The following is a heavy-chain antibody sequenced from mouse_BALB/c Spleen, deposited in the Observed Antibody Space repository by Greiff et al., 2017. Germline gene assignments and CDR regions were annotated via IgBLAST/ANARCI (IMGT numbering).Heavy chain of an antibody. CDR1: GYTFTSYW. V-gene: IGHV1-7*01. CDR2: INPSTGYT. Sequence: QVQLQQSGAELAKPGASVKMSCKASGYTFTSYWMHWVKHRPGQGLEWIGYINPSTGYTEYNQKFKDKATLTADKSSSTAYMQLSSLTSEDSAVYYCARERRYHYYAMDYWGQGTSVTVSS. J-gene: IGHJ4*01. CDR3: ARERRYHYYAMDY. D-gene: IGHD1-1*01.